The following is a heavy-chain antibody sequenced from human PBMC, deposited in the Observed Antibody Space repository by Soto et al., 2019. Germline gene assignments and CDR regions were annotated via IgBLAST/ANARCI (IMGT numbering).Heavy chain of an antibody. CDR1: GGSISSSSYY. Sequence: QLQLQESGPGLVKPSETLSLTCTVSGGSISSSSYYWGWIRQPPGKGLEWIGSIYYSGSTYYNPSLKSRVTISVDTSKNQFSLKLSSVTAADTAVYYCARLDLNAYYYDSSGYFVYWGQGTLVTVSS. CDR3: ARLDLNAYYYDSSGYFVY. J-gene: IGHJ4*02. V-gene: IGHV4-39*01. D-gene: IGHD3-22*01. CDR2: IYYSGST.